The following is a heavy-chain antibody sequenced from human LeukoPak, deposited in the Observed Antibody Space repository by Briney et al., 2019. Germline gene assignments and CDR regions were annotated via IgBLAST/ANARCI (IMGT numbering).Heavy chain of an antibody. V-gene: IGHV1-18*01. CDR3: AREAVIRGIIITNFDY. CDR1: GYTFTSYG. CDR2: ISAYNGNT. Sequence: SVKVSCKASGYTFTSYGISWVRQAPGQGLEGMGWISAYNGNTNYAQKLQGRVTMTKATSISTAYMELSRLSFDDTAVYYCAREAVIRGIIITNFDYWGQGTLVTVSS. D-gene: IGHD3-10*01. J-gene: IGHJ4*02.